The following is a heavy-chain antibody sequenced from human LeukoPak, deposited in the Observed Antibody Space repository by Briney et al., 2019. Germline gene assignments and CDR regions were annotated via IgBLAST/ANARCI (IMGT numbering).Heavy chain of an antibody. D-gene: IGHD2-2*01. V-gene: IGHV1-69*13. CDR1: GGTFSSYA. CDR3: ARDIVVVPAAYYYYGMDV. J-gene: IGHJ6*02. Sequence: SVKVSCKASGGTFSSYAISWVRQAPGQGLEWMGGIIPIFGTANYAQKFQGRVTITVDESTSTAYMELSSLRSEDTAVYYCARDIVVVPAAYYYYGMDVWGQGTTVTVSS. CDR2: IIPIFGTA.